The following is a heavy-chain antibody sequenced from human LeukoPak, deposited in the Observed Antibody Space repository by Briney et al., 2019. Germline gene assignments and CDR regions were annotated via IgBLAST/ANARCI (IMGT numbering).Heavy chain of an antibody. CDR3: ARGPRRSGYYYGSGSYYERSPKNWFDP. Sequence: PSETLSLTCAVYGGSFSGYYWSWIRQPPGKGLEWLGEINHSGSTNYNPSLKSRVTISVDTSKNQFSLKLSSVTAADTAVYYCARGPRRSGYYYGSGSYYERSPKNWFDPWGQGTLVTVSS. CDR2: INHSGST. V-gene: IGHV4-34*01. J-gene: IGHJ5*02. D-gene: IGHD3-10*01. CDR1: GGSFSGYY.